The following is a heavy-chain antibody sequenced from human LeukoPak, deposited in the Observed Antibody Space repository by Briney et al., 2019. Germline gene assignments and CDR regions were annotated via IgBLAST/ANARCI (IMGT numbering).Heavy chain of an antibody. CDR3: ARVGSDSSGYYYDH. CDR1: GGSISSGGYS. CDR2: IYHSGST. V-gene: IGHV4-30-2*01. J-gene: IGHJ5*02. Sequence: SETLSLTCAVSGGSISSGGYSWSWIRQPPGKGLEWIGYIYHSGSTYYNPSLKSRVTISVDRSKNQFSLKLSSVTAADTAVYYCARVGSDSSGYYYDHWGQGTLVTVSS. D-gene: IGHD3-22*01.